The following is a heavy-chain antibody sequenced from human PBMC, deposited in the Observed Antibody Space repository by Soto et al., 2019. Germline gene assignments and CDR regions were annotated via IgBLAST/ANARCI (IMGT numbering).Heavy chain of an antibody. J-gene: IGHJ4*02. CDR2: TYYRSNWNN. CDR3: ARGVAVPGAPAFDC. V-gene: IGHV6-1*01. CDR1: GDSVSKNSGA. D-gene: IGHD6-19*01. Sequence: SQTLSLTCAISGDSVSKNSGAWNWIRQSPSRGLEWLGRTYYRSNWNNDYAVPVKGRITIYSDTSKNQFSLQLTSLTPEDTAVYFCARGVAVPGAPAFDCWGQGTLVTVSS.